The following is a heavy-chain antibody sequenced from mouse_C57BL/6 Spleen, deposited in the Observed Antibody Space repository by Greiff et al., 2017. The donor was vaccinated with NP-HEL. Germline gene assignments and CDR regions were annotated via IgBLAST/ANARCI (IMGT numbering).Heavy chain of an antibody. Sequence: VQLQQSGAELVRPGASVKLSCTASGFNIKDDYMHWVKQRPEQGLAWIGWIDPENGDTEYASKFQGKATITADTSSNTAYLQLSSLTSEDTAVYYCITGDYGSSHGSFDYWGQGTTLTVSS. CDR3: ITGDYGSSHGSFDY. V-gene: IGHV14-4*01. D-gene: IGHD1-1*01. CDR2: IDPENGDT. CDR1: GFNIKDDY. J-gene: IGHJ2*01.